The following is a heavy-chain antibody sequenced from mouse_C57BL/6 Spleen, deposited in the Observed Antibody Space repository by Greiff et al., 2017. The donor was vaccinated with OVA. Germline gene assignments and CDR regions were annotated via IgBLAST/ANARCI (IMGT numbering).Heavy chain of an antibody. Sequence: QVQLKESGAELVRPGSSVKLSCKASGYTFTSYWMHWVKQRPIQGLEWIGNIDPSDSETHYNQKFKDKATLTVDKSSSTAYMQLSSLTSEDSAVDYCASTVVAKEGAMDYWGQGTSVTVSS. J-gene: IGHJ4*01. V-gene: IGHV1-52*01. CDR3: ASTVVAKEGAMDY. CDR1: GYTFTSYW. D-gene: IGHD1-1*01. CDR2: IDPSDSET.